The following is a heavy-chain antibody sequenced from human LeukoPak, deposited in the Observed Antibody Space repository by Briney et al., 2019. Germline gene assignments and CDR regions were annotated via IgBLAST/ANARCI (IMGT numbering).Heavy chain of an antibody. D-gene: IGHD3-22*01. J-gene: IGHJ6*02. CDR1: GFTFSSYE. V-gene: IGHV3-48*03. Sequence: GGSLRLSCAASGFTFSSYEMNWVRQAPGKGLEGVSYISSSGSTIYYADSVKGRFTISRDNSQNTLYLQMNSLRAEDSAVYYCAKDLYYDSSGHPTYYYYGMDVWGQGTTGTVSS. CDR3: AKDLYYDSSGHPTYYYYGMDV. CDR2: ISSSGSTI.